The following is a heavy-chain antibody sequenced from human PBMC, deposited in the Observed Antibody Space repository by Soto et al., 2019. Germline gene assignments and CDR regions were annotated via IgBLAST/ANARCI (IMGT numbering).Heavy chain of an antibody. D-gene: IGHD1-26*01. CDR1: GFTFSSYG. V-gene: IGHV3-33*06. J-gene: IGHJ4*02. CDR3: AKGQRVGATGAFDY. CDR2: IWYDGSNK. Sequence: QVQLVESGGGVVQPGRSLRLSCAASGFTFSSYGMHWVRQAPGKGLEWVAVIWYDGSNKYYADSVKGRFTISRDNSKNTLYLQMNSLRAEDTAVYYCAKGQRVGATGAFDYWGQGTLVTVSS.